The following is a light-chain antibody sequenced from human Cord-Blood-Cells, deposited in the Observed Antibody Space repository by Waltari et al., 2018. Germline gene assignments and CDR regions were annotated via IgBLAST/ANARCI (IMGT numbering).Light chain of an antibody. CDR3: CSYADSSTV. Sequence: QSALTQPASVSGSPGQSITISCTGTSSDVGSYNLVSWYQQHPGKAPKLMIYEGSKRPSGVSNRVSGSKSGNTASLTISGLQAEDEADYYCCSYADSSTVFGGGTKLTVL. CDR2: EGS. J-gene: IGLJ3*02. V-gene: IGLV2-23*01. CDR1: SSDVGSYNL.